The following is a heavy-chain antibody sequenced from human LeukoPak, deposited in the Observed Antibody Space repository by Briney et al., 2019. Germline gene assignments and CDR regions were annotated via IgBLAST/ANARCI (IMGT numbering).Heavy chain of an antibody. CDR3: AREIAVAGSAFDI. CDR2: IHFSGST. V-gene: IGHV4-30-4*08. D-gene: IGHD6-19*01. Sequence: SESLSLTYTVSGRTISDGDWYWSWIRQTPGKGLEWIGYIHFSGSTNYNPSLKSRVTISLDTSKNQFSLKLNSLTAADTAAYYCAREIAVAGSAFDIWGQGTMVTVSS. J-gene: IGHJ3*02. CDR1: GRTISDGDWY.